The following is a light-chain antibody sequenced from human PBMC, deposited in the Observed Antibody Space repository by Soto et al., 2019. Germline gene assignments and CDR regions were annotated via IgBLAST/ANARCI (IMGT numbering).Light chain of an antibody. V-gene: IGLV2-14*03. J-gene: IGLJ1*01. Sequence: QSALTQPVSVSGSPGQSITISCTGTSSDVGGYNYVSWYQHHPGKAPKLLIYDVSNRPSGISNRFSGSKSDSTASLTISGLQPEDEADYYCSSYTTSNTRQIVFGTGTKVTVL. CDR3: SSYTTSNTRQIV. CDR2: DVS. CDR1: SSDVGGYNY.